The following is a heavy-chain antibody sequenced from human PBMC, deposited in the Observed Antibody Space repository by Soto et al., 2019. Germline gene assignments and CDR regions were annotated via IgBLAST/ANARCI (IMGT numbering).Heavy chain of an antibody. CDR1: GFNFRNFG. CDR3: ARGGVV. J-gene: IGHJ4*02. CDR2: ISERGITT. D-gene: IGHD2-8*01. Sequence: PGLFLRLCWVASGFNFRNFGMNWVRQAPGRGLEWISLISERGITTTYADSVRSRFTVSRDNAQSSLYLQMDRLTVEDTGVYYWARGGVVWGRGVLVTVSS. V-gene: IGHV3-48*03.